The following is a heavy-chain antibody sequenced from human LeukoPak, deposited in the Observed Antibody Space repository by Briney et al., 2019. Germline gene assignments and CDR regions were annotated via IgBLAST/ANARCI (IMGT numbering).Heavy chain of an antibody. CDR3: ARDPTYGSGSPA. CDR1: GFTYSRYW. Sequence: PGGSVRLSRASCGFTYSRYWMSWVRQPRGKGLEWVANIKQDGSQKSYVDSVKGRFTISRDNTKTALYLQMSSLRAEDTAVYYCARDPTYGSGSPAGGQGTLVTVSS. J-gene: IGHJ4*02. V-gene: IGHV3-7*04. CDR2: IKQDGSQK. D-gene: IGHD3-10*01.